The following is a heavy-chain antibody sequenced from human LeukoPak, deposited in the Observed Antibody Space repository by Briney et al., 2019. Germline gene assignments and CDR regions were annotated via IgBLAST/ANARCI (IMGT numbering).Heavy chain of an antibody. CDR2: INPNSGGT. D-gene: IGHD6-19*01. CDR3: ARATKEQWLVRYYYYMDV. J-gene: IGHJ6*03. V-gene: IGHV1-2*02. Sequence: GASVKVSCKASGYTFTGYYMHWVRQAPGQGLEWMGWINPNSGGTNYAQKLQGRVTMTTDTSTSTAYMELRSLRSDDTAVYYCARATKEQWLVRYYYYMDVWGKGTTVTVSS. CDR1: GYTFTGYY.